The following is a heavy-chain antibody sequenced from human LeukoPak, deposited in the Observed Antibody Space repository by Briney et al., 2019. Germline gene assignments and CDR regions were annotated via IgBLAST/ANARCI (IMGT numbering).Heavy chain of an antibody. V-gene: IGHV3-23*01. D-gene: IGHD7-27*01. CDR2: ISGSGGST. Sequence: PGGSLRLSCAASGFTFNSYAMSWVRQAPGKGLEWVSAISGSGGSTYYADSVKGRFTVSRDNAKNSLYLQMDSLRADDAAVFYCARGGTGDGNYFDNWGQGTLVTVSS. CDR3: ARGGTGDGNYFDN. CDR1: GFTFNSYA. J-gene: IGHJ4*02.